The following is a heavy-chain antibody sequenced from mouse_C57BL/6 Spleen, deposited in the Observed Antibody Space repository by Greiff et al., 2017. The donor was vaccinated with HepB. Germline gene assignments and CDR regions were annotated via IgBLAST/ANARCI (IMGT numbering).Heavy chain of an antibody. V-gene: IGHV14-3*01. Sequence: EVMLVESVAELVRPGASVKLSCTASGFNIKNTYMHWVKQRPEQGLEWIGRIDPANGNTKYAPKFQGKATITADTSSNTAYLQLSSLTSEDTAIYYCASHYDYDEGFAYWGQGTLVTVSA. CDR1: GFNIKNTY. CDR3: ASHYDYDEGFAY. J-gene: IGHJ3*01. CDR2: IDPANGNT. D-gene: IGHD2-4*01.